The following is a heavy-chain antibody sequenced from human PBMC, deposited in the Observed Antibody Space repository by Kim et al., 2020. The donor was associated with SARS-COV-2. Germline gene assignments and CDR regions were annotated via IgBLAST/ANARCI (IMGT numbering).Heavy chain of an antibody. CDR1: GFTFSSYS. D-gene: IGHD3-22*01. CDR2: ISSSSSYI. CDR3: ARDDSSGYYGLGYYYYGMDV. Sequence: GGSLRLSCAASGFTFSSYSMNWVRQAPGKGLEWVSSISSSSSYIYYADSVKGRFTISRDNAKNSLYLQMNSLRAEDTAVYYCARDDSSGYYGLGYYYYGMDVWGQGTTVTVSS. V-gene: IGHV3-21*01. J-gene: IGHJ6*02.